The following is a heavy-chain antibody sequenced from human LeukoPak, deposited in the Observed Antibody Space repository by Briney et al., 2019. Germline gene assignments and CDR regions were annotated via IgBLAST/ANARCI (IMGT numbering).Heavy chain of an antibody. CDR1: GGSFSGYY. CDR2: ISHSGST. V-gene: IGHV4-34*01. J-gene: IGHJ3*02. CDR3: ARGRGVGSGKEMTRKGAFDI. D-gene: IGHD2-15*01. Sequence: SETLSLTCAVYGGSFSGYYWSWIRQPPGKGLEWIGEISHSGSTNYNPSLKSRVTISVDTSKNQFSLKLSSVTAADTAVYYCARGRGVGSGKEMTRKGAFDIWGQGTMVTVSS.